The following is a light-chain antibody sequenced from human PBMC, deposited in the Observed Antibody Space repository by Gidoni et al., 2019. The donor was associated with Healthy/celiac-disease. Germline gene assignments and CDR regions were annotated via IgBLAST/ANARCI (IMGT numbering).Light chain of an antibody. Sequence: EIVLTQSPGTLSLSPGERATLSCRASQSVSSNYLVWYQQKPGQAPRLLIYGASSRATGIPDRFSGSGSGTDFTLTISRLEPEDFAVYYCQQYGSSFGQGTKLEIK. CDR1: QSVSSNY. J-gene: IGKJ2*01. CDR3: QQYGSS. V-gene: IGKV3-20*01. CDR2: GAS.